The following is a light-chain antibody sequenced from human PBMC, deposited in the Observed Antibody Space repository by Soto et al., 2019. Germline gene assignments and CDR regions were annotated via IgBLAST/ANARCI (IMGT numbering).Light chain of an antibody. Sequence: QSVLTQPASVSGSPGQSITISCTGTSSDVGGYKFVSWYQLHPGKAPKLIIYEVSNRPSGVSNRFSGSKSGKTASLTISGLQAEDEADYYCSSYASTTAYLFGTGTKVTVL. CDR1: SSDVGGYKF. CDR3: SSYASTTAYL. CDR2: EVS. J-gene: IGLJ1*01. V-gene: IGLV2-14*01.